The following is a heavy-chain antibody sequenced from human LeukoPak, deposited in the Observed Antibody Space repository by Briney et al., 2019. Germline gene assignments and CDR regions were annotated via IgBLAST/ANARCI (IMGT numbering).Heavy chain of an antibody. Sequence: ASVKVSCKAFGYAFTDYYIHWVRQAPGPGLEWMGWINPNSGATNYAQGFQGRVTMTRDTSVSTAYMELRSLRSDDTAVYYCVRDRGTMGWNDEWFFDYWGQGTLVTVSS. CDR3: VRDRGTMGWNDEWFFDY. CDR2: INPNSGAT. CDR1: GYAFTDYY. J-gene: IGHJ4*02. D-gene: IGHD1-1*01. V-gene: IGHV1-2*02.